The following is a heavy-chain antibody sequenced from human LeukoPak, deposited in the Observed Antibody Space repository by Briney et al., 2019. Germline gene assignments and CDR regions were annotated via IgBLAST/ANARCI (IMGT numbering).Heavy chain of an antibody. V-gene: IGHV3-30*03. Sequence: GGSLRLSCAASGFTFSSYGMHWVRQAPGKGLEWVAVISYDGSNKYYADSVKGRFTNSRDNSKNTLYLQMNSLREEDTAVYYCARDAISRGSGAYCDCWGQGALVTVAS. D-gene: IGHD3-10*01. J-gene: IGHJ4*02. CDR3: ARDAISRGSGAYCDC. CDR2: ISYDGSNK. CDR1: GFTFSSYG.